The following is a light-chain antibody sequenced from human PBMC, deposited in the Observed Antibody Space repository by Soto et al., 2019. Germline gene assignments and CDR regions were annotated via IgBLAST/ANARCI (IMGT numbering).Light chain of an antibody. CDR2: GAS. CDR3: QQYNNWPPYT. CDR1: QSVSSN. V-gene: IGKV3-15*01. Sequence: EIVMTQPPATLSVSPGERATLSCRASQSVSSNLAWYQQKPGQAPRLLIYGASPRATGIPARFSGSGSGTEFNLTISSLQSEDFAVYYCQQYNNWPPYTFGQGTKLEIK. J-gene: IGKJ2*01.